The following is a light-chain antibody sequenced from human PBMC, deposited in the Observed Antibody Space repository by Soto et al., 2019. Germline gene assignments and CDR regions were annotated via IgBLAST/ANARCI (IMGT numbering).Light chain of an antibody. V-gene: IGLV1-40*01. Sequence: QSALTQPPSVSGAPGQRVTIPCTGSSSNIGAGYDVHWYQQLPGTAPKLLIYGNTNRPSGVPDRFSGSKSGTSASLAITGLQAEDEADYYCQSYDSSLSGRGWVFGGGTKVTVL. J-gene: IGLJ3*02. CDR2: GNT. CDR1: SSNIGAGYD. CDR3: QSYDSSLSGRGWV.